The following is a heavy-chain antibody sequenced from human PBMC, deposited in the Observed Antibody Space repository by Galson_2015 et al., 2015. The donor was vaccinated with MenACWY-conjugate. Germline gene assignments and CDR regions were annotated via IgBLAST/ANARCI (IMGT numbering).Heavy chain of an antibody. CDR1: SDSINTYF. CDR3: ARQNTGGYFTSGYYFDY. J-gene: IGHJ4*02. V-gene: IGHV4-59*01. Sequence: SETLSLTCTVSSDSINTYFWSWFRLPPGGELQYIGYASDSGSTDYSPSFKSRVTISADRSKKQFSLILSSATAADTAIYYCARQNTGGYFTSGYYFDYWGQGSLVTVSS. CDR2: ASDSGST. D-gene: IGHD1-26*01.